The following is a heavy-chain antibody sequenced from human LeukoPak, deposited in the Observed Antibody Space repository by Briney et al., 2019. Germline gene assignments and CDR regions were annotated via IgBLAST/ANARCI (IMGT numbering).Heavy chain of an antibody. V-gene: IGHV3-20*04. Sequence: PGGSLRLSCAASGFTFDDYGMSWDRQAPGKGLEWVSGINWNGGSTGYADSVKGRFTISRDNAKNSLYLQMNSLRAEDTAVYYCAKDVAVAPFGYWGQGTLVTVSS. CDR1: GFTFDDYG. J-gene: IGHJ4*02. CDR3: AKDVAVAPFGY. CDR2: INWNGGST. D-gene: IGHD6-19*01.